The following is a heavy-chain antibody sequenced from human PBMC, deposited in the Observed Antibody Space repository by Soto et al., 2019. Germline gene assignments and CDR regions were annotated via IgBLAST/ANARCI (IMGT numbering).Heavy chain of an antibody. CDR3: AGSRGCSGGSCYSGSRFDWFDP. V-gene: IGHV3-13*01. D-gene: IGHD2-15*01. CDR1: GFTFSSYD. CDR2: IGTAGDT. J-gene: IGHJ5*02. Sequence: GGSLRLSCAASGFTFSSYDMHWVRQATGKGLEWVSAIGTAGDTYYPGSVKGRFTISRENAKNSLYLQLNSLRAGDTAVYYCAGSRGCSGGSCYSGSRFDWFDPWGQGTLVTVSS.